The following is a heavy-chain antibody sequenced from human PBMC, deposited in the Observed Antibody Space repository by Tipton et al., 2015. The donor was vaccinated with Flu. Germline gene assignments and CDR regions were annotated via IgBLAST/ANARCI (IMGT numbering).Heavy chain of an antibody. CDR1: GGSISSSSYY. Sequence: TLSLTCTVSGGSISSSSYYWGWIRQPPGKGLEWIGSIYYSGSTYYNPSLKSRVTISVDTSKNQFSLKLSSVTAADTAVYYCASGAVAANYSYGMDVWGQGTTVTVSS. V-gene: IGHV4-39*07. CDR3: ASGAVAANYSYGMDV. D-gene: IGHD6-19*01. J-gene: IGHJ6*02. CDR2: IYYSGST.